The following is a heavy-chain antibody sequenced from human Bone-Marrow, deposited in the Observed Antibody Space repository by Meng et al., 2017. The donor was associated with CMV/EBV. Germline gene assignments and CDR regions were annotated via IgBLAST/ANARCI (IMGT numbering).Heavy chain of an antibody. J-gene: IGHJ4*02. CDR1: GYTFTDYD. CDR2: INANSGGT. V-gene: IGHV1-2*02. CDR3: ASTRWLPIPGRRGWRGLDY. Sequence: ASVKVSCKASGYTFTDYDLHWVRQAPGQGLEWMGWINANSGGTNYAQKFQGRVTMTRDTSSSTAYMELSRLRSDDTAVYYCASTRWLPIPGRRGWRGLDYWGQGTLVTVSS. D-gene: IGHD5-24*01.